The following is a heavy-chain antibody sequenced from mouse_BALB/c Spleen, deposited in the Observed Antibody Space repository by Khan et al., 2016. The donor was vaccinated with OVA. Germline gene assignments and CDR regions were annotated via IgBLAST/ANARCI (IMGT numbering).Heavy chain of an antibody. CDR3: AKGVWSYYYTMDY. CDR2: IWGGGST. Sequence: VQLQESGPGLVAPSQNLSLTCTVSGFSLSDYGVSWIRQPPGKGLEWLGVIWGGGSTYYNSDLKSRLSINKDNSKSQVFLKMSSLQSDDTAMFYCAKGVWSYYYTMDYWGQGTSVTVSS. V-gene: IGHV2-6-5*01. J-gene: IGHJ4*01. CDR1: GFSLSDYG.